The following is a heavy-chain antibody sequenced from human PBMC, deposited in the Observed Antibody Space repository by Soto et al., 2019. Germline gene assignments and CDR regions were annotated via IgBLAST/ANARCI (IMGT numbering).Heavy chain of an antibody. D-gene: IGHD3-10*01. Sequence: GGSLRLSCAAPGFTFSSYAMSWVRQAPGKGLEWVSAISGSGGSTYYADSVKGRFTISRDNSKNTLYLQMNSLRAEDTAVYYCAKDGGGGLLWFGESDYWGQGTLVTVSS. CDR3: AKDGGGGLLWFGESDY. CDR1: GFTFSSYA. CDR2: ISGSGGST. J-gene: IGHJ4*02. V-gene: IGHV3-23*01.